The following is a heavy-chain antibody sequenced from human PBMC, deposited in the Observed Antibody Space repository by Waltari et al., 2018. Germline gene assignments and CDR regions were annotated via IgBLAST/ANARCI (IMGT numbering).Heavy chain of an antibody. CDR3: ARDLDIVATTPGDP. CDR1: GYTFTSYY. CDR2: INPSGGST. D-gene: IGHD5-12*01. Sequence: QVQLVQSGAEVKKPGASVKVSCKASGYTFTSYYMHWVRQAPGQGLEWMGIINPSGGSTSYAQKFQGRVTITADESTSTAYMELSSLRSEDTAVYYCARDLDIVATTPGDPWGQGTLVTVSS. J-gene: IGHJ5*02. V-gene: IGHV1-46*01.